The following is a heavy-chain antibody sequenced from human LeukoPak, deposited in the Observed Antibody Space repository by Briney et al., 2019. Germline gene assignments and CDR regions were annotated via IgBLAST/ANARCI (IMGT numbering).Heavy chain of an antibody. D-gene: IGHD5-18*01. Sequence: SETLSLTCTVSGGSISSGDYYWSWIRQPPGKGLEWIGYIYYSESTYYNPSLKRRVTISVDTSKNQFSLRLTSVTAADTAIYYCARDSPDGYTYGHYYYYMDVWGKGTTITVSS. CDR3: ARDSPDGYTYGHYYYYMDV. J-gene: IGHJ6*03. CDR2: IYYSEST. CDR1: GGSISSGDYY. V-gene: IGHV4-30-4*01.